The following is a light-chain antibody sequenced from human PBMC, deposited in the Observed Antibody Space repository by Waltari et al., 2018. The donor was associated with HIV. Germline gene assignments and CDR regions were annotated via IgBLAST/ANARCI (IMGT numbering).Light chain of an antibody. CDR2: RNN. J-gene: IGLJ7*01. CDR3: AAWDDSLNGAV. V-gene: IGLV1-44*01. Sequence: QSVLTQAPSACGTRWQRVPISCSGSSSNIGSNTVNWYQTIPATDPKLLIYRNNPRPSGVPDRFSGSKSGTAASLAISGLQSEDEADYYCAAWDDSLNGAVFGGGTQLTVL. CDR1: SSNIGSNT.